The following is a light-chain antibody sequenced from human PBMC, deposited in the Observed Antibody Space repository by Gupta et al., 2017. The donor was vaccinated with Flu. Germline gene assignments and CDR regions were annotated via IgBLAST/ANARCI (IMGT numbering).Light chain of an antibody. J-gene: IGLJ2*01. V-gene: IGLV2-14*01. CDR2: EVS. Sequence: QSALTQPASVSGSPGQSITISCSGSSSDVGGYNYVSWDQQHPGKAPKLMIYEVSNRPAGVSNRFSGSKSGNTASLTISGLQAEDEADYYCSSYTTSNTLQFGGGTKLTVL. CDR1: SSDVGGYNY. CDR3: SSYTTSNTLQ.